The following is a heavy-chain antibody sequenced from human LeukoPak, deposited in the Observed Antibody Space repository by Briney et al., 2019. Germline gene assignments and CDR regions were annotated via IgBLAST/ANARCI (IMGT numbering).Heavy chain of an antibody. Sequence: GASVTVSCTVSGYTLTELSMHWVRQAPGKGLEWMGGFDPEDGETIYAQKFQGRVTMTEDTSTDTAYMELSSLRSGDTAVYYCATHGRLGEYFQHWGQGTLVTVSS. V-gene: IGHV1-24*01. CDR3: ATHGRLGEYFQH. J-gene: IGHJ1*01. D-gene: IGHD4-17*01. CDR1: GYTLTELS. CDR2: FDPEDGET.